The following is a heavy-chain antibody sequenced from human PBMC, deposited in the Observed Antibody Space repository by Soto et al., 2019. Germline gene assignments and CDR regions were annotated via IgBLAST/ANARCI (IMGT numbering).Heavy chain of an antibody. CDR2: IYYSGST. CDR3: ARDSSGWSHYGMDV. V-gene: IGHV4-59*01. CDR1: GGSISSYY. J-gene: IGHJ6*02. D-gene: IGHD6-19*01. Sequence: SETLSLTCTVSGGSISSYYWSWIRQPPGKGLEWIGYIYYSGSTNYNPSLKGRVTISVDTSKNQFSLKLSSVTAADTAVYYCARDSSGWSHYGMDVWGQGTTVTVSS.